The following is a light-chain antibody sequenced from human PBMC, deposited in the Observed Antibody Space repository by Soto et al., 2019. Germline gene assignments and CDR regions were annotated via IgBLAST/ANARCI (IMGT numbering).Light chain of an antibody. CDR1: QSITDW. J-gene: IGKJ1*01. CDR3: QYWDYYSWT. V-gene: IGKV1-5*03. Sequence: DIQMTQSPSTLSASVGDRVTITCRASQSITDWLAWYQQKPGKAPKFLIYKASNLEGGIPSRFSGSGSGTESTLTISSMKPQYFATTFCQYWDYYSWTFGQGTKVEIK. CDR2: KAS.